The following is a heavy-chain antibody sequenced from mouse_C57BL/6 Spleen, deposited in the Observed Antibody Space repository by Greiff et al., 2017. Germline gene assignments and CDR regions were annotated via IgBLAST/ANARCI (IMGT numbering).Heavy chain of an antibody. D-gene: IGHD1-1*01. CDR3: TGRSSSDY. CDR1: GFTFSNYW. Sequence: EVKLMESGGGLVQPGGSMKLSCVASGFTFSNYWMNWVRQSPEKGLEWVAQIRVKSDNYATHYAESVKGRFTISRDDSKSSVYLQMNNLRAEDTGIYYCTGRSSSDYWGQGTTLTVSS. V-gene: IGHV6-3*01. J-gene: IGHJ2*01. CDR2: IRVKSDNYAT.